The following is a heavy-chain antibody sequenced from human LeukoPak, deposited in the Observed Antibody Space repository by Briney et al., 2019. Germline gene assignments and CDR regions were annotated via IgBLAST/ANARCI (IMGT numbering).Heavy chain of an antibody. J-gene: IGHJ5*02. CDR3: ARFTGYSYGPRWFDP. V-gene: IGHV4-34*01. Sequence: SETLSLTCAVYGGSFSGYYWSWIRQPPGKGLEWIGEIYHSGSTNYNPSLKSRVTISVDTSKNQFSLKLSSVTAADTAVYYCARFTGYSYGPRWFDPWGQGTLVTVSS. D-gene: IGHD5-18*01. CDR2: IYHSGST. CDR1: GGSFSGYY.